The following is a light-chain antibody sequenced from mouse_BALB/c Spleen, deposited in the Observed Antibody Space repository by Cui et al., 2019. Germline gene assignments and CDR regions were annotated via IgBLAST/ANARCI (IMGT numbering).Light chain of an antibody. CDR2: STS. CDR1: SSVSY. J-gene: IGKJ1*01. CDR3: HQWSSWT. Sequence: QIVLNQSPAIMSASLGEEITLTCSASSSVSYMHWYQQKSGTSPKLLIYSTSTLASGVPSRFSGGGSGTFYSLTISSVEDEDAADYYCHQWSSWTFGGGTKLEIK. V-gene: IGKV4-80*01.